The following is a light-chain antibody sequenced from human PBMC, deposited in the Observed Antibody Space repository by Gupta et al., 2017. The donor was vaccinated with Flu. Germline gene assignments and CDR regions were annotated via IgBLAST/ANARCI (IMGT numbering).Light chain of an antibody. Sequence: PTTLPLSPGERGTLSCSATQNMNNFLARHQQKPGQAPRLLIFDATNSAARIPLRFIGTGSGTEFNLSMMSGEPEDIAVYYCHHRTSPRITFGRGTMLEIK. CDR1: QNMNNF. CDR2: DAT. CDR3: HHRTSPRIT. J-gene: IGKJ4*01. V-gene: IGKV3-11*01.